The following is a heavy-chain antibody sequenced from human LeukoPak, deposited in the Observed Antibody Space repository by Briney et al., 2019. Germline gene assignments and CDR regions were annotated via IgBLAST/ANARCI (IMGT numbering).Heavy chain of an antibody. CDR3: ARNQYCGGDCPPDAFDI. CDR1: GGSISSCY. Sequence: SETLSLTCTVSGGSISSCYWSWIRQPPGKGLEWIGYIYYSGSTNYNPSLKSRVTISVDTSKNQFSLKLSSVTAADTAVYYCARNQYCGGDCPPDAFDIWGQGTMVTVSS. D-gene: IGHD2-21*02. J-gene: IGHJ3*02. V-gene: IGHV4-59*01. CDR2: IYYSGST.